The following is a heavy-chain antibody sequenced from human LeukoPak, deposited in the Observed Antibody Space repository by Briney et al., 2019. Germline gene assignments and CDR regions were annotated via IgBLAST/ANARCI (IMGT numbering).Heavy chain of an antibody. CDR2: IYHSGST. Sequence: SQTLSLTCTVSGGSISSGGYYWSWIRQPPGKGLEWIGYIYHSGSTYYNPSLKSRVTISEDRSKNQFSLKLSSVTAADTAVYYCASTIFGGEGDYWGQGTLVTVSS. D-gene: IGHD3-3*01. CDR1: GGSISSGGYY. J-gene: IGHJ4*02. CDR3: ASTIFGGEGDY. V-gene: IGHV4-30-2*01.